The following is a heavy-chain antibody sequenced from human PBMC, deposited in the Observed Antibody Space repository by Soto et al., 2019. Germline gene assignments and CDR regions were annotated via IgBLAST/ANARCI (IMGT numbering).Heavy chain of an antibody. CDR2: IIPIFGTA. V-gene: IGHV1-69*13. J-gene: IGHJ5*02. Sequence: GASVEVSCKASGGTFSSYAISWVRQAPGQGLEWMGGIIPIFGTANYAQKFQGRVTITADESTSTAYMELSSLRSEDTAVYYCARDLNYYDNGESAGGFDPWGQGTLVTVSS. CDR3: ARDLNYYDNGESAGGFDP. D-gene: IGHD3-22*01. CDR1: GGTFSSYA.